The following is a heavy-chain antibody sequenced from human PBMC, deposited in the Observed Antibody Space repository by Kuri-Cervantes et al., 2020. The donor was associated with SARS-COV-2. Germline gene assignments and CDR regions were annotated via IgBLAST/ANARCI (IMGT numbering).Heavy chain of an antibody. CDR3: ARHARGWYRDDY. CDR2: IYYSGST. CDR1: GGSISSSSYY. J-gene: IGHJ4*02. V-gene: IGHV4-39*01. D-gene: IGHD6-19*01. Sequence: SETLSLTCTVPGGSISSSSYYWGWIRQPPGKGLEWIGSIYYSGSTYYNPSLKSRVTISVDTSKNQFSLKLSSVTAADTAVYYCARHARGWYRDDYWGQGTLVTVSS.